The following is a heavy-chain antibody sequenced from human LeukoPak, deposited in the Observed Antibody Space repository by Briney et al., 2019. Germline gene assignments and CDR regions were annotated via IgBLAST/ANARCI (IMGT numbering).Heavy chain of an antibody. J-gene: IGHJ4*02. V-gene: IGHV5-51*01. D-gene: IGHD3-3*01. CDR3: ARGRVRFLEWLLSYYFDY. Sequence: GESLKISCKGSGYSFTSYWIGWGRQMPGKGLEWMGIIYPGNSDTRYSPSFQGQVTISADKSISTAYLQWSSLKASDTAMYYCARGRVRFLEWLLSYYFDYWGQGTLVTVSS. CDR1: GYSFTSYW. CDR2: IYPGNSDT.